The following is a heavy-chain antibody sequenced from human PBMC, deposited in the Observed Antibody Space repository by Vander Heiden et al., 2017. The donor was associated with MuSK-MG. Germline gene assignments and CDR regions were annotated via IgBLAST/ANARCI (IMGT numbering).Heavy chain of an antibody. CDR1: GDSITSSSYY. D-gene: IGHD5-12*01. V-gene: IGHV4-39*01. J-gene: IGHJ4*02. Sequence: QLQLQESGPGLVKPSETLFLTCTFSGDSITSSSYYWGWFRQPPGKGLEWIETIYYSGSTYYNSPLKSRVTISVETSRKQFSLRMSSVTATDTAVYYCARHLRWLQSPSDYWGQGTRVTVSS. CDR2: IYYSGST. CDR3: ARHLRWLQSPSDY.